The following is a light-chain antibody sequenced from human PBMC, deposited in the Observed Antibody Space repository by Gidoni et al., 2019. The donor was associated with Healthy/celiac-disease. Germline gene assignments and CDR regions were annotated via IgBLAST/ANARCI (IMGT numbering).Light chain of an antibody. Sequence: QSVLTQQPSGSEAPGRRVTISCTGSSSNIGAGYDVHWYQQLPGTAPKLLIYGTSHRPSGVPDRFSGSKSRPSASLAITGLQAEDEAYYYCQSYDSSLSGSVFGGGTKLTVL. J-gene: IGLJ2*01. V-gene: IGLV1-40*01. CDR3: QSYDSSLSGSV. CDR1: SSNIGAGYD. CDR2: GTS.